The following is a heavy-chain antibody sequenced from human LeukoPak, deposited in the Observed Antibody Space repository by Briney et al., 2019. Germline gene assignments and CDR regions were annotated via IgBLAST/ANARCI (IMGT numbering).Heavy chain of an antibody. CDR2: INPNSGGT. V-gene: IGHV1-2*02. J-gene: IGHJ6*03. Sequence: ASVKVSCKASGYTFTGYYMHWVRQAPGQGLEWTGWINPNSGGTNYAQKFQGRVTMTRDTSISTAYMELSRLRSDDTAVYYCARSGLPRQFYYMDVWGKGTTVTVSS. CDR1: GYTFTGYY. CDR3: ARSGLPRQFYYMDV. D-gene: IGHD6-19*01.